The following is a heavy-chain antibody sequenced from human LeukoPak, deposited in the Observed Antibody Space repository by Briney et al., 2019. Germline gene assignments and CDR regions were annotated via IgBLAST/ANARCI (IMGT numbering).Heavy chain of an antibody. V-gene: IGHV3-30*02. CDR1: GFTFSSYG. Sequence: GGSLRLSCAASGFTFSSYGMHRVRQAPGKGLEWVAFIRYDGSNKYYADSVKGRFTISRDNSKNTLYLQMNSLRAEDTAVYYCAKDEGEYYYDSSGWYWGQGTLVTVSS. CDR3: AKDEGEYYYDSSGWY. J-gene: IGHJ4*02. CDR2: IRYDGSNK. D-gene: IGHD3-22*01.